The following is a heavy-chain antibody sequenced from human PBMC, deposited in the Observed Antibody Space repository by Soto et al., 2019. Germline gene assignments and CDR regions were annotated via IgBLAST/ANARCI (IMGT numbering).Heavy chain of an antibody. V-gene: IGHV3-23*01. J-gene: IGHJ6*02. CDR3: AKSLRGGTLYYGMDV. CDR2: ISGSGGST. Sequence: GGSLRLSCAASGFTFSSYAMSWVRQSPGKGLEWVSAISGSGGSTYYADSVKGRFTISRDNSKNTLYLQMNSLRAEDTAVYYCAKSLRGGTLYYGMDVWGQGTTVTVSS. CDR1: GFTFSSYA. D-gene: IGHD3-16*01.